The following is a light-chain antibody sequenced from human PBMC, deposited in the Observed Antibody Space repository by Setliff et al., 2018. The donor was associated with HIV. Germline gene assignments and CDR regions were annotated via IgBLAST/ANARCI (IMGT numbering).Light chain of an antibody. V-gene: IGLV2-14*03. Sequence: QSALTQPASVSGSPGQSITISCTGTSSDVGAYNYVSWYQQHPGKAPKLMIYDVSNRPSGVSNRFSGSKSGNTAFLTISGLQAEDEADYYCSSYTSSYTFVFGTGTKVTVL. J-gene: IGLJ1*01. CDR1: SSDVGAYNY. CDR2: DVS. CDR3: SSYTSSYTFV.